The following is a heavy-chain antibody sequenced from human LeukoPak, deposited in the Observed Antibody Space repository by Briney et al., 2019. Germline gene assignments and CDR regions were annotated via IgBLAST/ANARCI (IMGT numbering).Heavy chain of an antibody. CDR2: INWNGGST. Sequence: PGGSLRLSCAASGFTFDDYGMSWVRQAPGKGLERVSGINWNGGSTGYADSVKGRFTISRDNAKNSLYLQMNSLRAEDTAVYYCARGNYDLWSGSYEYFHHWGQGTLVTVSS. CDR3: ARGNYDLWSGSYEYFHH. D-gene: IGHD3-3*01. CDR1: GFTFDDYG. J-gene: IGHJ1*01. V-gene: IGHV3-20*04.